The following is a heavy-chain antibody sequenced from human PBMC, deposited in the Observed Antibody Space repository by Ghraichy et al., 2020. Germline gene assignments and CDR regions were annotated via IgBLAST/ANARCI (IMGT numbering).Heavy chain of an antibody. D-gene: IGHD3-22*01. CDR3: ARDLWYYYDSSGPGELDY. J-gene: IGHJ4*02. CDR2: IYTSGST. CDR1: GGSISGYY. Sequence: SETLSLTCTVSGGSISGYYWSWIRQPAGKGLEWIGRIYTSGSTNYNPSLKSRVTMSVDTSKNQFSLKLSSVTAADTAVYYCARDLWYYYDSSGPGELDYWGQGTLVTVSS. V-gene: IGHV4-4*07.